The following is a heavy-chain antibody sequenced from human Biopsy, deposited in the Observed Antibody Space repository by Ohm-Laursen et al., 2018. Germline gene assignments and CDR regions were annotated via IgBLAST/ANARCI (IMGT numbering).Heavy chain of an antibody. CDR3: TRATNSTGWPYYYFYGMDI. J-gene: IGHJ6*02. D-gene: IGHD2/OR15-2a*01. V-gene: IGHV4-59*01. Sequence: SETLSLTCTVSGGSISSDWWSWIRQTPGKGLEWIGYVYYSGTTTYNPSLRSRVTISVDTSMNQISLRLQFVTAADTAIYYCTRATNSTGWPYYYFYGMDIWGQGTTVTVSS. CDR2: VYYSGTT. CDR1: GGSISSDW.